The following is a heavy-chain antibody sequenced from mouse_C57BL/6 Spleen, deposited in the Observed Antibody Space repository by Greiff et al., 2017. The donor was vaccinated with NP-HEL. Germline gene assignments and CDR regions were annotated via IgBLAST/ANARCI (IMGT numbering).Heavy chain of an antibody. D-gene: IGHD1-1*01. V-gene: IGHV1-61*01. CDR3: ARPSGSSYFDV. J-gene: IGHJ1*03. CDR2: IYPSDSET. CDR1: GYTFTSSW. Sequence: QVQLQQPGAELVRPGSSVKLSCKASGYTFTSSWMDWVKQRPGQGLEWIGNIYPSDSETHYNQKFKDKATLTVDKSSSTAYMQLSSLTSEDSAVYYCARPSGSSYFDVWGTGTTVTVSS.